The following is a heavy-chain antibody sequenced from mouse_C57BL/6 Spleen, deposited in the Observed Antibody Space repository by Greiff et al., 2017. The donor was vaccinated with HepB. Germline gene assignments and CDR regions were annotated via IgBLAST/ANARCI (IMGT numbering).Heavy chain of an antibody. J-gene: IGHJ1*03. V-gene: IGHV3-6*01. Sequence: EVQRVESGPGLVKPSQSLSLTCSVTGYSITSGYYWNWIRQFPGNKLEWMGYISYDGSNNYNPSLKNRISITRDTSKNQFFLKLNSVTTEDTATYYCARGGSFDVWGTGTTVTVSS. CDR3: ARGGSFDV. CDR1: GYSITSGYY. CDR2: ISYDGSN.